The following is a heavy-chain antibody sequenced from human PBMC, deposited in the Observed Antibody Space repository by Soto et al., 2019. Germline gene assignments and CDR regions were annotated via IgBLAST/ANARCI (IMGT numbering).Heavy chain of an antibody. V-gene: IGHV3-30*18. D-gene: IGHD1-26*01. CDR2: ISYDGSNK. Sequence: GGSLRRSCAASGFTFSSYGIRWVRQAPGKGLEWVAVISYDGSNKYYADSVKGRFTISRDNSKNTLYLQMNSLRAEDTAVYYCAKGGAGATHGYYYYYGMDVWGQGTTVTVSS. CDR1: GFTFSSYG. CDR3: AKGGAGATHGYYYYYGMDV. J-gene: IGHJ6*01.